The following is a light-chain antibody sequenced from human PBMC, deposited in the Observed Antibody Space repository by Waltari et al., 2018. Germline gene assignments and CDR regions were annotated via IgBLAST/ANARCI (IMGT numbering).Light chain of an antibody. Sequence: EIVLTQSPGTMSLSPGERAPLSCRASQSVGRTLAWYQQKPGQAHRLLIYGASNRATGTPDRCSGSGSGTDFSLTISSLDPADFAVYYCQHYVRLPVAFGQGTTVEIK. CDR2: GAS. CDR1: QSVGRT. CDR3: QHYVRLPVA. J-gene: IGKJ1*01. V-gene: IGKV3-20*01.